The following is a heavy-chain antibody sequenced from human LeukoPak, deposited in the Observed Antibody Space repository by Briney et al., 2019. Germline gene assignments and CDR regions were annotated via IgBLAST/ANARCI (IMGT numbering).Heavy chain of an antibody. V-gene: IGHV3-13*01. Sequence: GGSLRLSCAASGFTLSTYDMHWVRQPTGEGLEWVSIIYRAGDTYYPGSVKGRFTISRDNAKNSLYLQMNSLRAEDTAVYYCARDAVDTANAVWGQGTTVTVSS. D-gene: IGHD5-18*01. CDR1: GFTLSTYD. CDR2: IYRAGDT. CDR3: ARDAVDTANAV. J-gene: IGHJ6*02.